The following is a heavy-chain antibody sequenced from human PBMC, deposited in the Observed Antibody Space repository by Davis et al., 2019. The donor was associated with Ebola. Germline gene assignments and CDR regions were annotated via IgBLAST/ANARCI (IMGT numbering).Heavy chain of an antibody. Sequence: GGSLRLSCAASGFTFSSYGMHWVRQAPGKGLEWVAGIWYDGSNKYYADSVKGRFTISRDNSKNTLYLQMNSLRAEDTAVYYCARDPLWFYGMDVWGQGTTVTVSS. CDR3: ARDPLWFYGMDV. CDR2: IWYDGSNK. D-gene: IGHD3-10*01. CDR1: GFTFSSYG. J-gene: IGHJ6*02. V-gene: IGHV3-33*08.